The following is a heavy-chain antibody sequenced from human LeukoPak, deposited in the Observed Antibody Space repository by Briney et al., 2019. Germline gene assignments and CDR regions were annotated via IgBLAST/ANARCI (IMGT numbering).Heavy chain of an antibody. D-gene: IGHD7-27*01. V-gene: IGHV3-53*01. CDR2: LYSSGNT. CDR1: GFSVITDY. J-gene: IGHJ4*02. CDR3: ARGWGSFEN. Sequence: GGSLRLYCAASGFSVITDYMTWVRQARGKGLEWVSTLYSSGNTYYADSVKGRFTVSRDNSKNTLFLEMSSLRAEDTAVYFCARGWGSFENWGQGTLVAVSS.